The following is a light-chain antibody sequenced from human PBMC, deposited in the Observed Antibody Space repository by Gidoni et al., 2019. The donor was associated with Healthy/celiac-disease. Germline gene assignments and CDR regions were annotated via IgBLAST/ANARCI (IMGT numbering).Light chain of an antibody. CDR2: AAS. Sequence: DIQMTQSPSSLSASVGDRVTITCRASQSINNYLNWYQHKPGKAPKLLIYAASSLQSGVPSRFSGSGSGTGFSLTISSLQPEDFATYYCQQTYSTPPCTFGLGTKVEIK. V-gene: IGKV1-39*01. CDR3: QQTYSTPPCT. CDR1: QSINNY. J-gene: IGKJ2*02.